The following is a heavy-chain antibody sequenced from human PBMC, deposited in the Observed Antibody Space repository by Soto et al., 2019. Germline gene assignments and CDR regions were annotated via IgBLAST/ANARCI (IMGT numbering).Heavy chain of an antibody. CDR2: IYHSGST. CDR3: ARLRYDFWSGYYSYIFDY. Sequence: SETLSLTCAVSGGSISSSNWWSWVRQPPGKGLEWIGEIYHSGSTNYNPSLKSRVTISVDKSKNQFSLKLSSVTAADTAVYYCARLRYDFWSGYYSYIFDYWGQGALVTVSS. CDR1: GGSISSSNW. J-gene: IGHJ4*02. V-gene: IGHV4-4*02. D-gene: IGHD3-3*01.